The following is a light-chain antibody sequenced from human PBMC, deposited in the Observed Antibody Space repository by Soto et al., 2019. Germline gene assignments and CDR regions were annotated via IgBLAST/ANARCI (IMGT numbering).Light chain of an antibody. J-gene: IGLJ2*01. CDR2: GNS. CDR3: QSYDSSLSGSVV. V-gene: IGLV1-40*01. Sequence: QPVLTQPPSVSEAPGQRVTISCTGSSSNIGAGYEAHWYQQVPGTAPKLLIYGNSNRPSGVPDRFSGSKSGTSASLAITGLQAEDEADYYCQSYDSSLSGSVVFGGGTKLTVL. CDR1: SSNIGAGYE.